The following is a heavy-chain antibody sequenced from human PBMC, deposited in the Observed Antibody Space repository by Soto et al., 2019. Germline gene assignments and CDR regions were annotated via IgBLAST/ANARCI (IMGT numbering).Heavy chain of an antibody. CDR2: ISFDGSTR. V-gene: IGHV3-30-3*01. Sequence: QVQLVESGGGVVHPGRSLRLSCAASGFTFSHYPMHWVRQAPGKGLEWVAVISFDGSTRYYADSVKGRFTISRDNSKNTLYLQMNSLRAEDTAMYCCARGPGRVTTFDGLDVWGQGTTVTVSS. CDR1: GFTFSHYP. J-gene: IGHJ6*02. CDR3: ARGPGRVTTFDGLDV. D-gene: IGHD4-17*01.